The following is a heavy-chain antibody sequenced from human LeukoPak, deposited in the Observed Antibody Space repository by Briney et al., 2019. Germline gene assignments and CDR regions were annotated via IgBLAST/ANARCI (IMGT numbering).Heavy chain of an antibody. V-gene: IGHV3-74*01. J-gene: IGHJ4*02. CDR1: GFTFSNYW. CDR3: AKGLAEYYYDSSGYYY. Sequence: PGGSLRLSCAASGFTFSNYWMHWFRQAPGKGLVWVSRINSDGCSTTYADSVKGRFTISRDNGQNTLYLQMNSLRAEDTAVYYCAKGLAEYYYDSSGYYYWGQGTLVTVSS. D-gene: IGHD3-22*01. CDR2: INSDGCST.